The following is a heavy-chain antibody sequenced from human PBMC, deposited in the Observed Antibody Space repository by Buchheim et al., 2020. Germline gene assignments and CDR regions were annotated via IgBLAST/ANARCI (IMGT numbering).Heavy chain of an antibody. D-gene: IGHD2-2*01. CDR3: ARASSSVIPAARGMDV. CDR2: IYPGDSDT. J-gene: IGHJ6*02. Sequence: EVQLVQSGAEVKKPGESLKISCEITGYNFRNNWIAWVRQLTGKGLEWIGVIYPGDSDTRYSPSFQGQVTILVDRSLSAAYLEWSSLKASDTAMYYCARASSSVIPAARGMDVWGQGT. CDR1: GYNFRNNW. V-gene: IGHV5-51*01.